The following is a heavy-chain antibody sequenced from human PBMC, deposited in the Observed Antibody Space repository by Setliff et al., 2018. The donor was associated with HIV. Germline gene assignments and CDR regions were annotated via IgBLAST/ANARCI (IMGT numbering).Heavy chain of an antibody. Sequence: GASVKVSCKASGYTFTSYGISWVRQAPGQGLEWMGWISEYNGDTKYAQRLQGRVTMTKDTSTSTAYMELRSLRSDDTAVYYCARDSSFNMDVWGKGTTVTVSS. CDR2: ISEYNGDT. V-gene: IGHV1-18*01. J-gene: IGHJ6*03. CDR1: GYTFTSYG. CDR3: ARDSSFNMDV.